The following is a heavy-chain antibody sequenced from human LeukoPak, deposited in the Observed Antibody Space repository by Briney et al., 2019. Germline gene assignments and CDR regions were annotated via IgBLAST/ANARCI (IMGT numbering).Heavy chain of an antibody. D-gene: IGHD1-26*01. J-gene: IGHJ4*02. Sequence: ASVKVSCKVSGDIFSTYYIQWVRQAPGEGLEWVGWINTNIGGTNSAPKFQGRVSMTTDTSISTAYLELTRLTSDDTAIYYCARNWELWGQGTLVT. CDR3: ARNWEL. CDR1: GDIFSTYY. V-gene: IGHV1-2*02. CDR2: INTNIGGT.